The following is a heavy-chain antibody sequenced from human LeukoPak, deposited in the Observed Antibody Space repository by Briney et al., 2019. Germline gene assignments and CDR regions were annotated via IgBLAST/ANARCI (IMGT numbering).Heavy chain of an antibody. CDR2: INSSSSTI. V-gene: IGHV3-48*04. D-gene: IGHD5-12*01. J-gene: IGHJ4*02. CDR1: GFTFGSHS. Sequence: GGPLRLSCAASGFTFGSHSMHWVRQAPGKGLEWIAYINSSSSTIYYADSVKGRFTISRDNAKNSLYLQMNRLRVQDTAVYFCTRPPSPRRQRSGYYGSSYWGEGTLVIVSS. CDR3: TRPPSPRRQRSGYYGSSY.